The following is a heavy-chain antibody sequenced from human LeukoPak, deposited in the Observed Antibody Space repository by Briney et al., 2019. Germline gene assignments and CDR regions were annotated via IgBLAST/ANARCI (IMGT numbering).Heavy chain of an antibody. CDR1: GFTFISYS. D-gene: IGHD4-17*01. CDR3: ARGMDYGDSDAFDI. V-gene: IGHV3-21*01. Sequence: GGSLRLSCAASGFTFISYSMNWVRQAPGKGLEWVSSISSSSSYIYYADSVKGRFTISRDNAKNSLYLQMNSLRAEDTAVYYCARGMDYGDSDAFDIWGQGTMVTVSS. J-gene: IGHJ3*02. CDR2: ISSSSSYI.